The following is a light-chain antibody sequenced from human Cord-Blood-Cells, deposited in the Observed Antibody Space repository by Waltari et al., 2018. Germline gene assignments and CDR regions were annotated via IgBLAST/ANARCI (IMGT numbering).Light chain of an antibody. CDR2: KAS. CDR3: QQYNSYSPT. V-gene: IGKV1-5*03. Sequence: DIQMTQSPSTLSASVGDRVTITCRASQSISSWLAWYQQKPGKAPKLLIYKASSLESGVPSWFSGSGSGTEFTLTISSLQPDDFATYYCQQYNSYSPTFGGGTKVEIK. J-gene: IGKJ4*01. CDR1: QSISSW.